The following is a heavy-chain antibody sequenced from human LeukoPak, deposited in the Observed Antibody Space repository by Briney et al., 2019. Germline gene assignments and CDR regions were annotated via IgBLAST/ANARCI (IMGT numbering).Heavy chain of an antibody. V-gene: IGHV4-61*02. D-gene: IGHD5-24*01. Sequence: SETLSLTCTVSGGSISSGSYYWSWIRQPAGKGLEWIGRIYTSGSTNYNPSLKSRVTISVDTSKNQFSLKLSSVTAADTAVYYCAREKQDGYSLMGFDYWGQGTLVTVSS. CDR3: AREKQDGYSLMGFDY. J-gene: IGHJ4*02. CDR1: GGSISSGSYY. CDR2: IYTSGST.